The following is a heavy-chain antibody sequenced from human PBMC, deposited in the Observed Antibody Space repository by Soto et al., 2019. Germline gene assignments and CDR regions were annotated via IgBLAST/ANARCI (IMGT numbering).Heavy chain of an antibody. CDR2: INPSGGST. CDR3: AREAVDTAMAYYYYGMDV. J-gene: IGHJ6*02. V-gene: IGHV1-46*03. D-gene: IGHD5-18*01. Sequence: GASVKVSCKASGDTFTSYYMHWVRQAPGQGLEWMGIINPSGGSTSYAQKFQGRVTMTRDTSTSTVYMELSSLRSEDTAVYYCAREAVDTAMAYYYYGMDVWGQGTTVTVSS. CDR1: GDTFTSYY.